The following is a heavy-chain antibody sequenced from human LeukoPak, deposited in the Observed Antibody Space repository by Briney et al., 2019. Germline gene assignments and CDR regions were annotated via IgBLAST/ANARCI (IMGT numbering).Heavy chain of an antibody. D-gene: IGHD5-18*01. V-gene: IGHV4-59*01. J-gene: IGHJ4*02. Sequence: PSETLSLTCTVSGGSISSYYWSWIRQPPGKGLEWIGYIYYSGSTNYNPSLKSRATISVDTSKNQFSLKLSSVTAADTAVYYCAGRGYSYGNDYWGQGTLVTVYS. CDR3: AGRGYSYGNDY. CDR2: IYYSGST. CDR1: GGSISSYY.